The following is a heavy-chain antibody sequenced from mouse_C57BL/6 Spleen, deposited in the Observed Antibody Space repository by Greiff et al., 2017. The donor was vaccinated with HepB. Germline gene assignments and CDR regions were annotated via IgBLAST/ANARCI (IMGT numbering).Heavy chain of an antibody. CDR1: GYTFTNYW. V-gene: IGHV1-63*01. CDR3: ARRELGNYFDY. D-gene: IGHD4-1*01. CDR2: IYPGGGYT. J-gene: IGHJ2*01. Sequence: VQLVESGAELVRPGTSVKMSCKASGYTFTNYWIGWAKQRPGHGLEWIGDIYPGGGYTNYNEKFKGKATLTADKSSSTAYMQFSSLTSEDSAIYYCARRELGNYFDYWGQGTTLTVSS.